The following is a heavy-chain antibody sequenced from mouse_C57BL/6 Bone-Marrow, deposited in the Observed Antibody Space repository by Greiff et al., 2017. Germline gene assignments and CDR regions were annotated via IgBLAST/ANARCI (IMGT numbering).Heavy chain of an antibody. Sequence: EVQLQQSVAELVRPGASVKLSCTASGFNIKNTYMHWVKQRPEQGLEWIGRIDPANGNTKYAPKFPGKATITADKSSNTAYLQLSSLTSEDTAIYYCARVIYYGYRYYAMDYWGQGTSVTVSS. D-gene: IGHD2-2*01. CDR1: GFNIKNTY. CDR3: ARVIYYGYRYYAMDY. V-gene: IGHV14-3*01. J-gene: IGHJ4*01. CDR2: IDPANGNT.